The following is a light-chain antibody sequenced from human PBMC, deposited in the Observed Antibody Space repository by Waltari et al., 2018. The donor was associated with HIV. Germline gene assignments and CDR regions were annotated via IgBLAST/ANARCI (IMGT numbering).Light chain of an antibody. Sequence: DIVMIQSPDSLAVSLGARATVTCTSSRTVLYNRNYLAWYQQKPGQAPKVLIYWASTRAFGVPDRFSGSGSGTDFSLTISRVQADDVAIYYCQQYYTLRSTFGGGTKIEI. CDR1: RTVLYNRNY. CDR3: QQYYTLRST. J-gene: IGKJ4*01. CDR2: WAS. V-gene: IGKV4-1*01.